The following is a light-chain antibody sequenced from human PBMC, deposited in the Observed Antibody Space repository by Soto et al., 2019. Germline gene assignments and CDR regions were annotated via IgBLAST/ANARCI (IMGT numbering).Light chain of an antibody. Sequence: DIQMTQSPSTLSASVGDRVTINCRASQSISNWLAWFQQKSGKAPKLLIYDASSLESGVPSRFSGSGSGTEFTLTISSLQPDDLATYYCQQYNTYWTFGQGTKVDIK. CDR3: QQYNTYWT. CDR2: DAS. J-gene: IGKJ1*01. V-gene: IGKV1-5*01. CDR1: QSISNW.